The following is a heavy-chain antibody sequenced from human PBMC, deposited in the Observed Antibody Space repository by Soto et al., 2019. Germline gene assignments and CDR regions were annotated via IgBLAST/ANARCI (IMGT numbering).Heavy chain of an antibody. J-gene: IGHJ5*02. CDR3: ARDVVNWFDP. V-gene: IGHV1-18*04. D-gene: IGHD2-2*01. CDR1: GYTITIYG. Sequence: APVKISCKDSGYTITIYGTSSVRQDPGQGLEWMGWISAYNGNTNXAKKLQGRVTMTTDTSTSTAYMELRSLRSDDTAVYYCARDVVNWFDPWGQGTLVTVSS. CDR2: ISAYNGNT.